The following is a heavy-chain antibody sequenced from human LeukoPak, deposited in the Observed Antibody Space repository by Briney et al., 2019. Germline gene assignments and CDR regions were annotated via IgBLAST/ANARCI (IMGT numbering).Heavy chain of an antibody. V-gene: IGHV4-34*01. Sequence: SETLSLTCAVYGGSFSGYYWSWIRQPPGKGLEWIGEINDSGSTNDNPSLKSRGTILVNTSGNQFSLKLSSVTAADTAVYYCARGVNSGYVSLVRTFDYWGQGTLVTVSS. CDR2: INDSGST. J-gene: IGHJ4*02. D-gene: IGHD5-12*01. CDR1: GGSFSGYY. CDR3: ARGVNSGYVSLVRTFDY.